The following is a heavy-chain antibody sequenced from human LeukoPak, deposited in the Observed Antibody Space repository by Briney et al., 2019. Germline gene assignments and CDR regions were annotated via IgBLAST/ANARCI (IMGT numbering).Heavy chain of an antibody. D-gene: IGHD4-23*01. V-gene: IGHV4-31*03. Sequence: SETLSLTCTVSGDSISSGAYYWSWIRQHPGKGLEWIGYIYYSGSTYYNPSLKSRVTISVDTSNNQFSLKLSSVTAADTAVYYCVRVTTVVTPGLDYWGQGTLVTVSS. CDR3: VRVTTVVTPGLDY. J-gene: IGHJ4*02. CDR1: GDSISSGAYY. CDR2: IYYSGST.